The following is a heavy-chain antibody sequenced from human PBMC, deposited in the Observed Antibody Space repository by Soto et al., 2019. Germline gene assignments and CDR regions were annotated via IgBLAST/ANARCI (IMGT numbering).Heavy chain of an antibody. Sequence: ASVKVSCKASGFTFTSSAVPWVRQARGQRLEWIGWIVIGSGDTNYAQKFQERVTITRDMSTSTAYMELSSLRSEATAVYYCAAAGGGWTRYDYYYGMDVWRQGTTVTAS. D-gene: IGHD6-19*01. CDR2: IVIGSGDT. CDR3: AAAGGGWTRYDYYYGMDV. CDR1: GFTFTSSA. J-gene: IGHJ6*02. V-gene: IGHV1-58*01.